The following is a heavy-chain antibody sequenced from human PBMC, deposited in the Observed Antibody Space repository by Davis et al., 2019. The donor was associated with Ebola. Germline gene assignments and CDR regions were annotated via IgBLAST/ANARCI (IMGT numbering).Heavy chain of an antibody. J-gene: IGHJ5*02. CDR1: GGSFSGYC. V-gene: IGHV4-34*01. D-gene: IGHD5-18*01. Sequence: PSETLSLTCGVYGGSFSGYCWTWVRQPPGKGLEWIGEICQSGTTNDNPSLKSRVTISADTSKSQFSLKFNSVTAADTAVYYCARDHEHSYGRRFDPWGQGIQVTVSS. CDR3: ARDHEHSYGRRFDP. CDR2: ICQSGTT.